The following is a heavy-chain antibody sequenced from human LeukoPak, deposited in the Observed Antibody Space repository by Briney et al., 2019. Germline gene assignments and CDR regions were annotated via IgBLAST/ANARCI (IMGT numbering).Heavy chain of an antibody. V-gene: IGHV3-7*01. CDR1: GFTFSSYW. CDR2: IKQDGSEK. Sequence: GGSLRLSCAASGFTFSSYWMTWVRQTPGKGLEWVANIKQDGSEKYYVDSVKGRFTISRDNAKNSLYLQMNSLRAEDTAVYYCATGGGDCPYWGQGTLVTVSS. J-gene: IGHJ4*02. CDR3: ATGGGDCPY. D-gene: IGHD2-21*01.